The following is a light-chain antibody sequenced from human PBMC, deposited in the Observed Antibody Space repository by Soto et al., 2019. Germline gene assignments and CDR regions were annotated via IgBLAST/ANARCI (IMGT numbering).Light chain of an antibody. CDR2: DAS. J-gene: IGKJ4*01. CDR3: QQYGSSPLT. CDR1: QSVSRN. V-gene: IGKV3-11*01. Sequence: EIVLTQSPATLRLSPGERATLSCRASQSVSRNLAWYAQKPGQAPRILIYDASNRATGIPARFSGSGSVTECTRPISSLEPEDFEVDYCQQYGSSPLTFGGGTKVDIK.